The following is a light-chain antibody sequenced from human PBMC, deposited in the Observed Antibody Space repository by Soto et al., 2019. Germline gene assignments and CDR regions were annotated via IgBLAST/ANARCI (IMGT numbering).Light chain of an antibody. CDR2: DAS. J-gene: IGKJ5*01. V-gene: IGKV3-20*01. CDR1: QSVRGNS. CDR3: QQYGATPIT. Sequence: DIGLTQSPGTLSLSPGERGTLSCRASQSVRGNSFAWYQQKPGQAPRLLLFDASNRATGIPERFSGSGSGTGFTLTISRLEPEDFAVYYCQQYGATPITFGQGTRLEIK.